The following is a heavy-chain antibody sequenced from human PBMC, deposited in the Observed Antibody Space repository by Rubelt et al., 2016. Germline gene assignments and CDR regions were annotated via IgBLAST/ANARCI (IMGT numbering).Heavy chain of an antibody. CDR2: IYSGGST. CDR3: ARAQGSGSLRRYGMDV. V-gene: IGHV3-53*01. D-gene: IGHD3-10*01. Sequence: MNWVRQAPGKGLEWVSVIYSGGSTYYADSVKGRFTISRDNSKNTLYLQMNSLRAEDTAVYYCARAQGSGSLRRYGMDVWGQGTTVTVSS. J-gene: IGHJ6*02.